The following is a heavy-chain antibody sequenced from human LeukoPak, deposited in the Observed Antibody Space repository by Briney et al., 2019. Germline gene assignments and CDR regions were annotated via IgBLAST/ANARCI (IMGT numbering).Heavy chain of an antibody. Sequence: PGGSLRLSCAASGFTFSSYSMNWVRQAPGKGLEWVSSISSSSSYTYYADSVKGRFTISRDNAKNSLYLQMNSLRAEDTAVYYCARADGRYYYGSGSQYYFDYWGQGTLVTVSS. CDR2: ISSSSSYT. J-gene: IGHJ4*02. V-gene: IGHV3-21*01. D-gene: IGHD3-10*01. CDR1: GFTFSSYS. CDR3: ARADGRYYYGSGSQYYFDY.